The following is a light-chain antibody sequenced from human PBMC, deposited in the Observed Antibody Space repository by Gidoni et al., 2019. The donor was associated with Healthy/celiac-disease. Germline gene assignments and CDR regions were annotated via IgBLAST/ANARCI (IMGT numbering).Light chain of an antibody. Sequence: DIQMTQSPSSLSASVGDRVTITCRASQSISSYLNWYQQKPGKAPKLLIYAASSLQSGVPSRFSGSGSGTDFTHTISSLQPEDFATYYCQQSYSTQITFGQGTRLEIK. CDR1: QSISSY. CDR3: QQSYSTQIT. J-gene: IGKJ5*01. CDR2: AAS. V-gene: IGKV1-39*01.